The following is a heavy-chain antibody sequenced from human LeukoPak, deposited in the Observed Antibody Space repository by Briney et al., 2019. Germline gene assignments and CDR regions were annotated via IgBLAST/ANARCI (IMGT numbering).Heavy chain of an antibody. D-gene: IGHD2-15*01. Sequence: GGSLRLSCVASGFTFSAYTMNWVRQAPGKGLEWISYTSPSSSTIYYAASVQGRFTISRDDAKNSLFLQLSSLRADDTAVYYCARSDCSGGACYPDYWGQGTLVTVSS. CDR2: TSPSSSTI. CDR1: GFTFSAYT. V-gene: IGHV3-48*04. J-gene: IGHJ4*02. CDR3: ARSDCSGGACYPDY.